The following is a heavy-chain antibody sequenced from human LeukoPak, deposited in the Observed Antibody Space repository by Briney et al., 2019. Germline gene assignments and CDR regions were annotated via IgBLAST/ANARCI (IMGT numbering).Heavy chain of an antibody. CDR1: GGSISSGGYY. Sequence: PSETLSLTCTVSGGSISSGGYYWSWIRQHPGKGLEWMGYIYYSGSTYYNPSLKSRVTISVDTSKNQFSLKLSSVTAADTAVYYCARGYCSGGSCYFDPGRYFDYWGQGTLVTVSS. V-gene: IGHV4-31*03. J-gene: IGHJ4*02. CDR2: IYYSGST. D-gene: IGHD2-15*01. CDR3: ARGYCSGGSCYFDPGRYFDY.